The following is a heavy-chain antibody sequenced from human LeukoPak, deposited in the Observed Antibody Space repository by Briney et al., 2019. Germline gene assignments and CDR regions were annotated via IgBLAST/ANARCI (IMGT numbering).Heavy chain of an antibody. D-gene: IGHD6-19*01. CDR2: ICWNSGSI. Sequence: RSLRIFCGASGFTFGDYAMHWVRQGSGEGLEWVLGICWNSGSIGYADSVKGRFTISRDNAKNSLYLQMNSLRAEDTALYYCAKGAIAVAGTFYFDYWGQGTLVTVSS. CDR3: AKGAIAVAGTFYFDY. CDR1: GFTFGDYA. J-gene: IGHJ4*02. V-gene: IGHV3-9*01.